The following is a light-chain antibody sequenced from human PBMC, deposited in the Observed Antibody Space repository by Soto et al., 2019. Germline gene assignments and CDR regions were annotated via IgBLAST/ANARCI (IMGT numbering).Light chain of an antibody. CDR1: QSVSSSY. V-gene: IGKV3-20*01. J-gene: IGKJ2*01. Sequence: EIVLTQSPGTLSLSPGERATLSCRASQSVSSSYLAWYQQKPGQAPRLLIYGASSRATGIPDRFSGSGSGTDFTLTISRLEPEDFAVYYCQQYGSPGTLYTFGQGTKLEIK. CDR2: GAS. CDR3: QQYGSPGTLYT.